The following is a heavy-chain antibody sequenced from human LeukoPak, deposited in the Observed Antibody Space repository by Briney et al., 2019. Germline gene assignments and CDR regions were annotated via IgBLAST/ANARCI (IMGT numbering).Heavy chain of an antibody. CDR3: ARRVVGATDLFDY. CDR2: TSAYNGNT. V-gene: IGHV1-18*03. J-gene: IGHJ4*02. Sequence: ASVKVSCKASGYTFTSYGISWVRQAPGQGLEWMGWTSAYNGNTNYAQKLQGRVTMTTETSTSTAYMELRSLRSDDMAVYYCARRVVGATDLFDYWGQGTLVTVSS. CDR1: GYTFTSYG. D-gene: IGHD1-26*01.